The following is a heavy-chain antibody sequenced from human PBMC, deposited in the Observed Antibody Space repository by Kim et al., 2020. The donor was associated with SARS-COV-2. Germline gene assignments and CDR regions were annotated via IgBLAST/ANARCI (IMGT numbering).Heavy chain of an antibody. CDR2: ISGSGGST. Sequence: GGSLKLSCAASGFTFSSYAMSWVRQAPGKGLEWVSAISGSGGSTYYADSVKGRFTISRDNSKNTLYLQMNSLRVEDTAVYYCARGVIITRYADWGQGTLVTVSS. CDR3: ARGVIITRYAD. J-gene: IGHJ4*02. D-gene: IGHD3-10*01. V-gene: IGHV3-23*01. CDR1: GFTFSSYA.